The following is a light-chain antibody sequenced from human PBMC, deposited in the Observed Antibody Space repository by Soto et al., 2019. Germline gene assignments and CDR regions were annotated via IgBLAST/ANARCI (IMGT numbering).Light chain of an antibody. V-gene: IGKV1-9*01. Sequence: IQLTQSPSSLSASVGDRVTITCRASQGISTFLAWYQQKPGKAPKLLIHAASTLQSGVPSRFSGTGSGTDFTLTINSLQSEDFATYYCQQLNSFPLTSGGGTKVEIK. CDR3: QQLNSFPLT. CDR1: QGISTF. J-gene: IGKJ4*01. CDR2: AAS.